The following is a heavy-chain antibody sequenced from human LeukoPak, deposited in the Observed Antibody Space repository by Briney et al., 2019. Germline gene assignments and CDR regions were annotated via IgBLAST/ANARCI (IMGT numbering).Heavy chain of an antibody. CDR1: GYTFTNYY. CDR2: INPSGGST. J-gene: IGHJ3*02. D-gene: IGHD3-10*01. Sequence: ASVKVSCKASGYTFTNYYIHWVRQAPGQGLECMGIINPSGGSTSYAQKFQGRVTMTTDTSTSTAYMELRSLRSDDTAVYYCARDASPYGSGSSDAFDIWGQGTMVTVSS. V-gene: IGHV1-46*01. CDR3: ARDASPYGSGSSDAFDI.